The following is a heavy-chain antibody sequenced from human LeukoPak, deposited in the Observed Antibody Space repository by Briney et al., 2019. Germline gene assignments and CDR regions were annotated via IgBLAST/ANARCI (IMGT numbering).Heavy chain of an antibody. D-gene: IGHD6-19*01. CDR1: GFAFSSYA. Sequence: GESLRLSCAASGFAFSSYAMKWVRQAPGKGLQWVSAISGSGGSTYYADSVKGRFTISRDNSKNTLYLQMNSLRAEDTAVYYCAKDHSSGWPDCFDYWGQGALVTVSS. V-gene: IGHV3-23*01. CDR3: AKDHSSGWPDCFDY. J-gene: IGHJ4*02. CDR2: ISGSGGST.